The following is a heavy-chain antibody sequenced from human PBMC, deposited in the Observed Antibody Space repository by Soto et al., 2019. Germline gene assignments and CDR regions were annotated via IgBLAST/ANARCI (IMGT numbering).Heavy chain of an antibody. V-gene: IGHV3-11*06. CDR2: ISSSSSYT. Sequence: GGSLRLSCAASGFTFSDYYMSWIRQAPGKGLEWVSYISSSSSYTNYADSVKGRFTIPRDNAKNSLYLQMNSLRAEDTAVYYCARWFGARSYDYYYYGMDVWGQGTTVTVSS. CDR3: ARWFGARSYDYYYYGMDV. CDR1: GFTFSDYY. D-gene: IGHD3-10*01. J-gene: IGHJ6*02.